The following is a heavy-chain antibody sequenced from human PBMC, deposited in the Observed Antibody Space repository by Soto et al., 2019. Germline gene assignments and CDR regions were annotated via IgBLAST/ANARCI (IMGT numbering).Heavy chain of an antibody. CDR2: ISGSGGST. V-gene: IGHV3-23*01. CDR1: GFTFSSYA. D-gene: IGHD6-19*01. CDR3: AKDETVAGMPGWFDP. Sequence: EVQLLESGGGLVQPGGSLRLSCAASGFTFSSYAMSWVRQAPGKGLEWVSAISGSGGSTYYADSVKGRFTISRDNSKNTLYLQMTSLRAEDTAVYYCAKDETVAGMPGWFDPWGQGTLVTVSS. J-gene: IGHJ5*02.